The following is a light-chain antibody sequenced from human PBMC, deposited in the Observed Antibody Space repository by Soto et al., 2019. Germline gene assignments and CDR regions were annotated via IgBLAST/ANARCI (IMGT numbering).Light chain of an antibody. CDR1: QGIGDT. Sequence: EIIMIQSPATLTISPRQRVTHSCRDSQGIGDTLAWHQHKPGQTPRLVFYHTSARATGVPARFSGSRSGTEFTLTINSLQSEDFAVYYGQRYNNWPLTFGGGTKVDIK. J-gene: IGKJ4*01. CDR2: HTS. CDR3: QRYNNWPLT. V-gene: IGKV3-15*01.